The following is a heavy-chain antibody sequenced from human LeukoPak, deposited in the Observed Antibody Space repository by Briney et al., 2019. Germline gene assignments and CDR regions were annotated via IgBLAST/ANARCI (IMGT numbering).Heavy chain of an antibody. V-gene: IGHV4-39*07. Sequence: SETLSLTCTVSGGSISSDNYFWSWIRQPAGKGLEWIGSIYHSGDTYYNPSLKSRVTISVDTSKNQFSLKLNSVTAADTAVYYCARAGCGDSDFDYWGQGTLVTVSS. CDR3: ARAGCGDSDFDY. J-gene: IGHJ4*02. CDR2: IYHSGDT. D-gene: IGHD4-17*01. CDR1: GGSISSDNYF.